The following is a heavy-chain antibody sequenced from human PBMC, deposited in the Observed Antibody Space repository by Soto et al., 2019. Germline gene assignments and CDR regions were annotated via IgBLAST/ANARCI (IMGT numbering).Heavy chain of an antibody. J-gene: IGHJ5*02. D-gene: IGHD2-15*01. CDR1: GGSTSSGAYS. CDR3: ARTLDYGGRAGTNWFDH. V-gene: IGHV4-30-2*01. CDR2: IYHRGTS. Sequence: NPSETLSLTCTVSGGSTSSGAYSWSWIRLPPGKRLEWIGYIYHRGTSHYNPSLKSRVTMSVDRSKNQFSLNLRSVTAADTAVYYCARTLDYGGRAGTNWFDHWGQGTLATVSS.